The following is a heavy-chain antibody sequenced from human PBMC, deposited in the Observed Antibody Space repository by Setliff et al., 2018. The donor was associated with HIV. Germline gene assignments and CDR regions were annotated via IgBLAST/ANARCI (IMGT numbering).Heavy chain of an antibody. CDR2: ISHSGTYT. Sequence: GGSLRLSCAGSGFSFGDHYVAWIRQSPGKGIEWISYISHSGTYTNYADSVKGRFTISRDNSKNVVYLHMNSLTAEDAAIYYFARRTLGFDAAGALDYWGQGTLVTVSS. J-gene: IGHJ4*02. CDR3: ARRTLGFDAAGALDY. V-gene: IGHV3-11*03. D-gene: IGHD2-15*01. CDR1: GFSFGDHY.